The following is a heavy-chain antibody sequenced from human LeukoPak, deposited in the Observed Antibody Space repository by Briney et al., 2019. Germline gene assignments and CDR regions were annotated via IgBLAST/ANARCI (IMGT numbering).Heavy chain of an antibody. J-gene: IGHJ3*02. Sequence: GASVKVSCQASGYTFSNYGFNWVRQAPGQGLEWMGRIAAYSGNTNYAEKFQGRVTITADESTSTAYMELSSLRSEDTAVYYCARALGYCSSTSCYTYAFDIWGQGTMVTVSS. CDR3: ARALGYCSSTSCYTYAFDI. V-gene: IGHV1-18*01. CDR2: IAAYSGNT. CDR1: GYTFSNYG. D-gene: IGHD2-2*02.